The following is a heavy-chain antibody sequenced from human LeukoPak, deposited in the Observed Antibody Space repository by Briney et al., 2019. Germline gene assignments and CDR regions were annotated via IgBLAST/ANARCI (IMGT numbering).Heavy chain of an antibody. Sequence: GGSLRLSCAASGFTSSSYSMNWVRQAPGKGLEWVSSISSSSSYIYYADSVKGRFTISRDNAKNSLYLQMNSLRAEDTAVYYCARGGVGATSAFDYWGQGTLVTVSS. J-gene: IGHJ4*02. CDR2: ISSSSSYI. CDR3: ARGGVGATSAFDY. V-gene: IGHV3-21*01. D-gene: IGHD1-26*01. CDR1: GFTSSSYS.